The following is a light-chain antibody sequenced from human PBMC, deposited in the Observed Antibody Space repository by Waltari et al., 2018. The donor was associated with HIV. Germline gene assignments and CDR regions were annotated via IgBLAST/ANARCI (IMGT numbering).Light chain of an antibody. CDR2: WAS. Sequence: DIVMTQSPDSLVVSLGERATINCKSSQSVLYSSNNKNYLAWYQQKPGQPPKLRIYWASTRESGVPDRVSGSGSGTDFTLTISSLQAEDVAVYYCQQYYSTPTFGQGTKVEIK. CDR1: QSVLYSSNNKNY. J-gene: IGKJ1*01. CDR3: QQYYSTPT. V-gene: IGKV4-1*01.